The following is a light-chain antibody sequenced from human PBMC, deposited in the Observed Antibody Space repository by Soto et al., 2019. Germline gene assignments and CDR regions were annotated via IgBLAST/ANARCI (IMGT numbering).Light chain of an antibody. Sequence: QSALTQPASVSGSPGQSITISCSGTHNLVSWYQHVPGKGPRLIIYEVTERPSGVSSRFSGSKTVDTASLIISALQAEDEAIYYCCSYVGDHTLVFGGGTKLTVL. CDR3: CSYVGDHTLV. CDR2: EVT. CDR1: HNL. V-gene: IGLV2-23*02. J-gene: IGLJ3*02.